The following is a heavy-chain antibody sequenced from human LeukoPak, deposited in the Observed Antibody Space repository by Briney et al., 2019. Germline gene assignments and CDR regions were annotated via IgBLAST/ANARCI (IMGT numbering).Heavy chain of an antibody. Sequence: GSLRLSCAASGFTFGSYAMHWVRQAPGKGLEWVAVISYDGSNKYYADSVKGRFTISRDNSKNTLYLQMNSLRAEDTAVYYCARDGQPGWELLRHYYYYGMDVWGQGTTVTVSS. CDR1: GFTFGSYA. J-gene: IGHJ6*02. CDR2: ISYDGSNK. D-gene: IGHD1-26*01. V-gene: IGHV3-30*04. CDR3: ARDGQPGWELLRHYYYYGMDV.